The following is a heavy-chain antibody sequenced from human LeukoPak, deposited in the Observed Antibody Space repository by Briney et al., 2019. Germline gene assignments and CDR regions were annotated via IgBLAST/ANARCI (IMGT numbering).Heavy chain of an antibody. CDR3: ARVLGYCSSTSCSGAFDI. CDR1: GGTFSSYA. V-gene: IGHV1-69*05. CDR2: IIPIFGTA. J-gene: IGHJ3*02. D-gene: IGHD2-2*01. Sequence: SVKVSCKASGGTFSSYAISWVRQAPGQGLEWMGGIIPIFGTANYAQKFQGRVTITTDESTSTAYMELSSLRSEDTAVYYCARVLGYCSSTSCSGAFDIWGQGTMVTVSS.